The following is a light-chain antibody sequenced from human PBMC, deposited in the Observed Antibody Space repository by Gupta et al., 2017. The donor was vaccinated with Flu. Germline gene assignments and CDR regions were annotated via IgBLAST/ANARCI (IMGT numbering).Light chain of an antibody. Sequence: QSALTQPASAPGPPGSSITIPCTATSSDVGDYNYVSWYQQHPGKAPKLIIYGVANRPSGVSNRFSGSKSGKTASLTITVLQTGDEADYYCSSYTSTSTRYVFGSGTRVTVL. CDR1: SSDVGDYNY. V-gene: IGLV2-14*01. CDR2: GVA. J-gene: IGLJ1*01. CDR3: SSYTSTSTRYV.